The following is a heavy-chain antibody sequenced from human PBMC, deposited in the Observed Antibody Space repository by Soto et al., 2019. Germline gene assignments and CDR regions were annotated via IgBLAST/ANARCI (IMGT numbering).Heavy chain of an antibody. D-gene: IGHD1-1*01. V-gene: IGHV4-61*01. Sequence: PSDTPALTCTVSDDSLSRGSYYCCWILQHQGKGLEWIGSIYYSGSTNYNPSLKSRVTISVDTSKNQFSLKLSSVTAADTAVYYCAREGYSEYAERDAFDIWGQRTRVTVSS. CDR3: AREGYSEYAERDAFDI. CDR1: DDSLSRGSYY. CDR2: IYYSGST. J-gene: IGHJ3*02.